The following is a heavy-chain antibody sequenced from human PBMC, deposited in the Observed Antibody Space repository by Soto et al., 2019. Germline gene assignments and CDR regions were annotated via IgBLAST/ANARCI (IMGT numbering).Heavy chain of an antibody. CDR2: ISGSGGST. D-gene: IGHD3-9*01. J-gene: IGHJ5*02. CDR1: GFTFSSYA. CDR3: AKDPILTGPIIGDRDWFDP. Sequence: GGSLRLSCAASGFTFSSYAMSWVRQAPGKGLEWVSAISGSGGSTYYADSVKGRFTISRDNSKNTLYLQMNSLRAEDTAVYYCAKDPILTGPIIGDRDWFDPWGQGTLVTVSS. V-gene: IGHV3-23*01.